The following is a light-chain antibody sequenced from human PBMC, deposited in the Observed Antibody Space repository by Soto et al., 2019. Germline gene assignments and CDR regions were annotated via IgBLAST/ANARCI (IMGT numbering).Light chain of an antibody. Sequence: EIVLTQSPGTLSLSPGERATLSCRASQSVSSSYLAWYQQKPGQAPRLLIYGASSRATGIPDTFSGSGSGTDFTLTISRLGPEDFAVYYCQQYGSPLFTFGPGTKVDIK. CDR2: GAS. J-gene: IGKJ3*01. CDR3: QQYGSPLFT. CDR1: QSVSSSY. V-gene: IGKV3-20*01.